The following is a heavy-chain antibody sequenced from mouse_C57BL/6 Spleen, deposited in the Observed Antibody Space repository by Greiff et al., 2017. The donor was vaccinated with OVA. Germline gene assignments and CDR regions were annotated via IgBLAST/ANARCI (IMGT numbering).Heavy chain of an antibody. D-gene: IGHD2-4*01. J-gene: IGHJ3*01. V-gene: IGHV1-64*01. CDR1: GYTFTSYW. CDR3: ARLDYDYDGAY. CDR2: IHPNSGST. Sequence: QVQLQQPGAELVKPGASVKLSCKASGYTFTSYWMHWVKQRPGQGLEWIGMIHPNSGSTNYNEKFKSKATLTVDKSSSTAYMQLSSLTSEDSAVYYCARLDYDYDGAYWGQGTLVTVSA.